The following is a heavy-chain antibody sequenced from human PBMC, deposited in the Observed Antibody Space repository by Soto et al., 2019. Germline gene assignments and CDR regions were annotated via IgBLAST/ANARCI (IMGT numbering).Heavy chain of an antibody. V-gene: IGHV3-30*03. CDR2: ISYDGTNK. CDR3: ARDPSATGTYYAD. D-gene: IGHD1-26*01. CDR1: GFSFSNYG. J-gene: IGHJ4*02. Sequence: SLRLSCAASGFSFSNYGMHWVRQAPGKGLEWVAAISYDGTNKYYGDSVRGRLTISRDNSKNTLYLQMSSLRADDTAVYYCARDPSATGTYYADWGQGTLVTVSS.